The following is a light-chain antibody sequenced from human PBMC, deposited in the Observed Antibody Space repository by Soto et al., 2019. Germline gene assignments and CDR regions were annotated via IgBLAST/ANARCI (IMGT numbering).Light chain of an antibody. V-gene: IGKV3-15*01. CDR3: QQYSKLPIT. CDR2: GIS. J-gene: IGKJ5*01. CDR1: QSVNSN. Sequence: EIVMTQSPGTLSLSPGETATLSCRASQSVNSNYLAWYQQKPGQSPRLLIYGISARATDVPARFSGSGSGTEFTLTISSLQYEDVAVYDCQQYSKLPITFGQGTRLEIK.